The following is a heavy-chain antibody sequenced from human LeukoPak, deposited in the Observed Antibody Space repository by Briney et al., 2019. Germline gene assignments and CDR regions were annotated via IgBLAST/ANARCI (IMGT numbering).Heavy chain of an antibody. CDR3: AKDKEWELLGGAFDI. D-gene: IGHD1-26*01. V-gene: IGHV3-9*03. Sequence: SLRLSCAASGFTFDDYAMHWVRQAPGKGLEWVSGISWNSGSIGYADSVKGRFTISRDNARNSLYLQMNSLRAEDMALYYCAKDKEWELLGGAFDIWGKGTMVTVSS. CDR1: GFTFDDYA. CDR2: ISWNSGSI. J-gene: IGHJ3*02.